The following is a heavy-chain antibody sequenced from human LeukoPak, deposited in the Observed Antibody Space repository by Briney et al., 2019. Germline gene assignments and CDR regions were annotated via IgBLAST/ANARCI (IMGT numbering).Heavy chain of an antibody. Sequence: SETLSLTCTVSGYSISSGYYWGWIRQPPGKGLEWIGSIYHSGSTYYNPSLKSRVTISVDTSKNQFSLKLSSVTAADTAVYYCARDLVGATREGFQPRGQGTLVTVSS. D-gene: IGHD1-26*01. CDR3: ARDLVGATREGFQP. J-gene: IGHJ5*02. CDR1: GYSISSGYY. CDR2: IYHSGST. V-gene: IGHV4-38-2*02.